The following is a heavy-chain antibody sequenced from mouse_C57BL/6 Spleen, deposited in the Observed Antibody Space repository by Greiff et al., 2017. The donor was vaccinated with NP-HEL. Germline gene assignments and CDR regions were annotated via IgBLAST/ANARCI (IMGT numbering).Heavy chain of an antibody. D-gene: IGHD2-3*01. CDR3: ARGGVDGYYVWYFDV. J-gene: IGHJ1*03. Sequence: EVKLMESGPGMVKPSQSLSLTCTVTGYSITSGYDWHWIRHFPGNKLEWMGYISYSGSTNYNPSLKSRISITHDTSKNHFFLKLNSVTTEDTATYYCARGGVDGYYVWYFDVWGTGTTVTVSS. V-gene: IGHV3-1*01. CDR1: GYSITSGYD. CDR2: ISYSGST.